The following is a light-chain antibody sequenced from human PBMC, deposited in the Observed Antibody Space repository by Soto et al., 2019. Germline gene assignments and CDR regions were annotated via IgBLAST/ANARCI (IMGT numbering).Light chain of an antibody. CDR1: QSITSSS. V-gene: IGKV3-20*01. Sequence: EIVLTQSPGTLSLSPGERVTLSCRASQSITSSSLAWYQHKPGQAPSLLIYAASSRATGIPDRFSGSGSGTDFTLTISRLEPEDFAVYYCQQYGTSPRTFGQGTKVEIK. CDR3: QQYGTSPRT. CDR2: AAS. J-gene: IGKJ1*01.